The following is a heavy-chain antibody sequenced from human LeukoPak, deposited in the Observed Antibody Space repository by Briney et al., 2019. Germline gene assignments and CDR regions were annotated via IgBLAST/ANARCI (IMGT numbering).Heavy chain of an antibody. Sequence: SETLSLTCTGSGGSISSYYWSWVRQPPGKGLEWVGYIYYSGSTNYNPSLKSRVTISVDTSKNQFSLKLSPVTAADTAVYYCARVPYRGMVRGVIDYWGQGPLVTVSS. CDR1: GGSISSYY. J-gene: IGHJ4*02. CDR3: ARVPYRGMVRGVIDY. V-gene: IGHV4-59*01. CDR2: IYYSGST. D-gene: IGHD3-10*01.